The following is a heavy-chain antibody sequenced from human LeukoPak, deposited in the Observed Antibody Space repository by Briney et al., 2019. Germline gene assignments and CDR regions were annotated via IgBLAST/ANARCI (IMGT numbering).Heavy chain of an antibody. Sequence: GSLRLSCAASGFTFSSFWMHWVRQAPGKGLVWFSRVSDDGSTTTYADSVKGRFTISRDNAKNTLYLQMNSLRPEDTAVYYCVRHNAARAFDIWGQGTMVIVSS. CDR1: GFTFSSFW. CDR2: VSDDGSTT. D-gene: IGHD1-1*01. CDR3: VRHNAARAFDI. J-gene: IGHJ3*02. V-gene: IGHV3-74*03.